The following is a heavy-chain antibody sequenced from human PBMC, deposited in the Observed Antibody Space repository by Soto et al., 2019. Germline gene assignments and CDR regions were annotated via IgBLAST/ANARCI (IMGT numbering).Heavy chain of an antibody. V-gene: IGHV3-23*01. CDR2: LSRSGGAT. Sequence: PGGSLRLSCTASGFNTRFYSMSWVRQTPGKGLEWVAALSRSGGATYYADSVRGRFTISRDASKDTLFLQMSNLRAEDTALYYCSKGEMSTIRNSSDPWGQGTLVTVSS. CDR1: GFNTRFYS. D-gene: IGHD1-7*01. J-gene: IGHJ5*02. CDR3: SKGEMSTIRNSSDP.